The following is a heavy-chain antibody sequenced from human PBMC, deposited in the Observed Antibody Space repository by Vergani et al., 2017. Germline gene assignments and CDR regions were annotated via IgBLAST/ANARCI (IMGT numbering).Heavy chain of an antibody. D-gene: IGHD3-10*01. CDR3: ARDYYYGSGSPDP. CDR2: IYGGDNT. V-gene: IGHV3-66*02. CDR1: GFTVNSHY. J-gene: IGHJ5*02. Sequence: EVQLVESGGGSVQPGGSLRLSCAASGFTVNSHYMSWVRQAPGKGLEWVSVIYGGDNTYYADSVKGRFTISRDNSKNTLYLQMNSLRAEDTAVYYCARDYYYGSGSPDPWGQGTLVTVSS.